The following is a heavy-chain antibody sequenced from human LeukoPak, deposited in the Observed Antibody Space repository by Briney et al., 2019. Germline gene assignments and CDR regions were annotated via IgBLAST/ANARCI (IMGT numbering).Heavy chain of an antibody. CDR3: ARKRVGYCSGGSCFHPFDP. CDR2: IYHSGST. CDR1: GGSISSSNW. V-gene: IGHV4-4*02. J-gene: IGHJ5*02. Sequence: PSETLSLTCAVSGGSISSSNWWSWVRQPPGKGLEWIGEIYHSGSTNYNPSLKSRVTISVDKSKNQFSLKLSSVTAADTAVYYCARKRVGYCSGGSCFHPFDPWGQGTLVTVSS. D-gene: IGHD2-15*01.